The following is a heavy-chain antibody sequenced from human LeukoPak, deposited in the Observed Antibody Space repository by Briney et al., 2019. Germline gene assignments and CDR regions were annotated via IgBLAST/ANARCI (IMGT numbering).Heavy chain of an antibody. J-gene: IGHJ4*02. CDR2: ISAYNGNT. V-gene: IGHV1-18*01. D-gene: IGHD6-13*01. Sequence: ASVTVSCMATGYTFTSYGIRWVRQPPGQGLAGMGRISAYNGNTNDAQKLQGRVTMTTDTSTSTAYMELMSLRSDDTAVYYCARGGMSSWAAFDYWGQGTLVTVSS. CDR1: GYTFTSYG. CDR3: ARGGMSSWAAFDY.